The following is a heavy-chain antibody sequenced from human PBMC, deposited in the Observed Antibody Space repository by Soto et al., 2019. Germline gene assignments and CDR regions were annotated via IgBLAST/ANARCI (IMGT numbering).Heavy chain of an antibody. V-gene: IGHV3-30*18. Sequence: GGSLRLSCAASGFTFSIYSMTWVRQAPGKGLEWVSHISYDGGNEHSADSVKGRFTISRDNSEDTLYLQMDSLRVEDTAVYFCAKDTYYHDTSGYYIFEFWGQGTLVTVSS. CDR3: AKDTYYHDTSGYYIFEF. J-gene: IGHJ4*02. CDR2: ISYDGGNE. CDR1: GFTFSIYS. D-gene: IGHD3-22*01.